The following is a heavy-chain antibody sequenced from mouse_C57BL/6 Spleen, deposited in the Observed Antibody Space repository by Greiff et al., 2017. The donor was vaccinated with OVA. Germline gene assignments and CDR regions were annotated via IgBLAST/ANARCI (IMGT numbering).Heavy chain of an antibody. Sequence: QVQLKESGPGLVAPSQSLSITCTVSGFSLTSYGVSWVRQPPGKGLEWLGVIWGAGCTTSPSALISRLSISKDNSKSQVFLKLNSLQTDDTATYDGAKDGNSFYAMDYWGQGTSVTVSS. CDR2: IWGAGCT. CDR3: AKDGNSFYAMDY. CDR1: GFSLTSYG. D-gene: IGHD2-1*01. V-gene: IGHV2-3*01. J-gene: IGHJ4*01.